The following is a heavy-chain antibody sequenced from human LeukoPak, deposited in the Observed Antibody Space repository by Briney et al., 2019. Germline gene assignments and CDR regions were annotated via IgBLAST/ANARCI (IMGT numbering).Heavy chain of an antibody. D-gene: IGHD3-10*01. CDR2: ISSSSSYI. J-gene: IGHJ4*02. Sequence: ETLSLTCTVSGGSISSYYWNWVRQAPGKGLEWVSSISSSSSYIYYADSVKGRFTISRDNAKNSLYLQMNSLRAEDTAVYYCARSNTYYYGSGSYGLWGQGTLVTVSS. CDR3: ARSNTYYYGSGSYGL. CDR1: GGSISSYY. V-gene: IGHV3-21*01.